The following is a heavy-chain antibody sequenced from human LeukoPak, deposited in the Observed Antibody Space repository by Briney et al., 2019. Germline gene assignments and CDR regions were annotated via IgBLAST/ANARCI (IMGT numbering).Heavy chain of an antibody. J-gene: IGHJ4*02. CDR3: ARDYGDYFDY. CDR1: GGSISSYY. D-gene: IGHD4-17*01. Sequence: SETLSLTCTVSGGSISSYYWSWVRQPPGKGLEWIGYIYYSGSTNYNPSLKSRVTISVDTSKNQFSLKLSSVTAADTAVYYCARDYGDYFDYWGQGTLVTVSS. CDR2: IYYSGST. V-gene: IGHV4-59*01.